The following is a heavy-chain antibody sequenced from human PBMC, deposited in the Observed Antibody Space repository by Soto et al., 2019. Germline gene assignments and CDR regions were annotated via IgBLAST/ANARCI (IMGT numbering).Heavy chain of an antibody. J-gene: IGHJ6*02. V-gene: IGHV3-23*01. Sequence: VGSLRLSCAASGFTFSSYAMSWVRQAPGKGLEWVSAISGSGGSTYYADSVKGRFTISRDNSKNTLYLQMNSLRAEDTAVYYCAKDGYEHCSSTSCYSWDYYYGMDVWGQGTTVTVSS. CDR3: AKDGYEHCSSTSCYSWDYYYGMDV. CDR2: ISGSGGST. CDR1: GFTFSSYA. D-gene: IGHD2-2*01.